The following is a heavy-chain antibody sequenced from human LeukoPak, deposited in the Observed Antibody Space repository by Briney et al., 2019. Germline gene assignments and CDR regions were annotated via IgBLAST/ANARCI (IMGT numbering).Heavy chain of an antibody. CDR1: GYTFTGYY. Sequence: ASVKVSCKASGYTFTGYYMHWVRQAPGQGLEWMGWINPNSGGTNYAQKFQGRVTMTRDTSISAAYMELRSLKSDDTAVYYCATLSPGDADYWGQGTLVTVSS. V-gene: IGHV1-2*02. J-gene: IGHJ4*02. D-gene: IGHD2-21*02. CDR2: INPNSGGT. CDR3: ATLSPGDADY.